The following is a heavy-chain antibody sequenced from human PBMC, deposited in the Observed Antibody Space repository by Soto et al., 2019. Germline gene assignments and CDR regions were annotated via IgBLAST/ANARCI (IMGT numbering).Heavy chain of an antibody. CDR2: IGTAGDP. CDR3: ARGSRHYSSSSVNYYYGMDV. J-gene: IGHJ6*02. Sequence: GGFLRLSCAASGFTFSSYDMHWVRQATGKGLEWVSAIGTAGDPYYPGSVKGRFTISRENAKNSLYLQMNSLRAGDTAVYYCARGSRHYSSSSVNYYYGMDVWGQGTTVTVSS. D-gene: IGHD6-6*01. CDR1: GFTFSSYD. V-gene: IGHV3-13*05.